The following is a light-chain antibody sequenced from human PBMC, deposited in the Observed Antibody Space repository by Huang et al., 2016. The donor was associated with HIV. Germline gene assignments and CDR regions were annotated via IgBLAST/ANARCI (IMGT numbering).Light chain of an antibody. CDR2: GAS. V-gene: IGKV3-15*01. CDR1: QSVGSN. J-gene: IGKJ1*01. CDR3: QQYNNWPPWT. Sequence: EIVMTQSPATLSVSPGERATLSCRASQSVGSNLAWYQQKHGQGPRLLIYGASTRATGIPARFSGSGSGTEFTLTISSLQSEDFAVYYCQQYNNWPPWTFGQGTKVEIK.